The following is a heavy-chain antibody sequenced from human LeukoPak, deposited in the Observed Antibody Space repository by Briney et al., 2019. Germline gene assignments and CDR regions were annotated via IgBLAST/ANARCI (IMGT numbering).Heavy chain of an antibody. V-gene: IGHV4-39*07. Sequence: PSETLSLTCTVSGGSISSSSYYWGWIRQPPGKGLEWIGSIYYSGSTYYNPSLKSRVTISVDTSKNQFSLKLSSVTAADTAVYYCASTIFGVVTAEYFQHWGQGTLVTVSS. J-gene: IGHJ1*01. CDR2: IYYSGST. D-gene: IGHD3-3*01. CDR1: GGSISSSSYY. CDR3: ASTIFGVVTAEYFQH.